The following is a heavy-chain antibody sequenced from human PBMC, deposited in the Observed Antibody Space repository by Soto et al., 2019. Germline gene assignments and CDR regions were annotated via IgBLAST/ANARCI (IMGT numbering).Heavy chain of an antibody. CDR2: MNPINGAT. CDR3: GRGPSPRAPAGGTPYYYAMDA. D-gene: IGHD6-13*01. Sequence: GASVKVSCKASGYDFTAYDINWVRQASGQGLEWMGWMNPINGATGSARRFQGRVSMTRNTATGTAYLELTSLRSDDSAVYYCGRGPSPRAPAGGTPYYYAMDAWGQGTTVIVSS. V-gene: IGHV1-8*02. J-gene: IGHJ6*02. CDR1: GYDFTAYD.